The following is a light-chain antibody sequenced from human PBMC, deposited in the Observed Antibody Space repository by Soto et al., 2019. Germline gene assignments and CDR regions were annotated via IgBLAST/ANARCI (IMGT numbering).Light chain of an antibody. J-gene: IGLJ3*02. CDR1: SSNIGRNP. CDR2: TDD. Sequence: QSVLTQPPSASGTPGQTVTISCSGSSSNIGRNPVNWYQQFPGTAPKLLIYTDDQRPSGVPDRFSGSKSGTSASLAITGLQSEDEADYYCAAWDDSLNGQVVFGGGTKLTVL. V-gene: IGLV1-44*01. CDR3: AAWDDSLNGQVV.